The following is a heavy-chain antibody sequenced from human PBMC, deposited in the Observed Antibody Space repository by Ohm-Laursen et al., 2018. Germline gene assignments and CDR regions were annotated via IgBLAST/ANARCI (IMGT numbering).Heavy chain of an antibody. V-gene: IGHV3-33*01. CDR2: IWYDGSNK. CDR1: GFTFSSYG. Sequence: SLRLSCTASGFTFSSYGMHWVRQAPGKGLEWVAVIWYDGSNKYYADSVKGRFTISRDNSKNMLYLQMNSLRAEDTAVYYCARGSYGDYDFDYWGQGTLVTVSS. D-gene: IGHD4-17*01. CDR3: ARGSYGDYDFDY. J-gene: IGHJ4*02.